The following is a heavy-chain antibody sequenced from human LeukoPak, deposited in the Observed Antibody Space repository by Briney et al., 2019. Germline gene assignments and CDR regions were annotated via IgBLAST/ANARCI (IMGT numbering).Heavy chain of an antibody. Sequence: GGSLRLSCAASGFTFSSYAMSWVRQAPGKGLEWVSAISGSGGSTYYADSVKGRFTISRDNSKNTLYLQMNSLRAEDTAVYYCAKDLRSRSGGSCYSEGYFDYWGQGTLVTVSS. CDR1: GFTFSSYA. D-gene: IGHD2-15*01. CDR2: ISGSGGST. CDR3: AKDLRSRSGGSCYSEGYFDY. J-gene: IGHJ4*02. V-gene: IGHV3-23*01.